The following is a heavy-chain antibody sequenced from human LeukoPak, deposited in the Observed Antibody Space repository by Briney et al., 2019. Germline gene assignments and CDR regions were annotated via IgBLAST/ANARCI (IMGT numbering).Heavy chain of an antibody. CDR3: AKDHGSERYPFHGMDV. Sequence: ASVKVSCKASGYTFTGSYMHWVRQAPGQVLEWVGWINIHSGGTNYAQNFQGRVTMTRDTSNNTAYMEVRRLTSDDTAIYYCAKDHGSERYPFHGMDVWGQGTTVAVSS. CDR2: INIHSGGT. J-gene: IGHJ6*02. CDR1: GYTFTGSY. V-gene: IGHV1-2*02. D-gene: IGHD3-10*01.